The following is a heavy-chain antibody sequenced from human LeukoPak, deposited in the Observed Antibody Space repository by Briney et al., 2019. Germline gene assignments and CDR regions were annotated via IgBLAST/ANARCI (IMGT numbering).Heavy chain of an antibody. Sequence: SETLSLTCAVYGGSFSGYYWSWIRQPPGKGLEWIGEINHSGSTNYNPSLKSRVTISVDTSKNQFSLKLSSVTAADTTVYYCARGSGSYYGRCWFDPWGQGTLVTVSS. CDR2: INHSGST. V-gene: IGHV4-34*01. CDR1: GGSFSGYY. D-gene: IGHD1-26*01. CDR3: ARGSGSYYGRCWFDP. J-gene: IGHJ5*02.